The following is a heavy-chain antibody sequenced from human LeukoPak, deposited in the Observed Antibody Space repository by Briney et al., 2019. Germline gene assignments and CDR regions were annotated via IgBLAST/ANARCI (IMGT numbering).Heavy chain of an antibody. D-gene: IGHD5-24*01. CDR3: ARDRSDGYNKNDY. CDR2: ISSSSSYI. Sequence: GGSLRLSCAASGFTFSGYSMNWVRQAPGKGLEWVSSISSSSSYIYYADSVKGRFTISRDNAKNSLYLQMNSLRVEDTAVYYCARDRSDGYNKNDYWGQGTLVTVSS. V-gene: IGHV3-21*01. J-gene: IGHJ4*02. CDR1: GFTFSGYS.